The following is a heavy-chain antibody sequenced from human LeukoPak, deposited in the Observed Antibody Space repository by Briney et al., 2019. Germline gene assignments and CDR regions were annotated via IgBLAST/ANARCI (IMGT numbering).Heavy chain of an antibody. D-gene: IGHD5-12*01. Sequence: PGGSLRLSCAASGFIFSTYGMHWVRQGPGKGLEWVALVWNDGSKNYYADSVKGRFAISRDNSKDTLYLLLNSLRAEDTAVYYCAKDWSLGYGCLDYWGQGTLVTVSS. V-gene: IGHV3-33*06. CDR1: GFIFSTYG. CDR2: VWNDGSKN. CDR3: AKDWSLGYGCLDY. J-gene: IGHJ4*02.